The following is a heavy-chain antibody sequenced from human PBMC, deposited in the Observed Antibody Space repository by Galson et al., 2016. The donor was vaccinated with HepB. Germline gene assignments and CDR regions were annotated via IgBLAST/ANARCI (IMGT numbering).Heavy chain of an antibody. CDR3: TRVNTYDQAVHCGTDCKSWDDFDC. CDR2: FNPRDGTT. J-gene: IGHJ4*02. D-gene: IGHD2-21*02. V-gene: IGHV1-46*01. CDR1: GYTFINYF. Sequence: SVKVSCKASGYTFINYFIHWVRQAPGQGLEWMGIFNPRDGTTHYPQKFQGRVTMTGDTSASTAYMLLGSLRSEDTAMYYCTRVNTYDQAVHCGTDCKSWDDFDCWGQGTLVTVSS.